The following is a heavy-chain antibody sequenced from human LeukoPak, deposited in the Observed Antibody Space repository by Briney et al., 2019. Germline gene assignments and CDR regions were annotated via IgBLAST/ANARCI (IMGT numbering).Heavy chain of an antibody. CDR1: GGTFSSYA. CDR3: ARFSGNYSGVAFDI. D-gene: IGHD1-26*01. J-gene: IGHJ3*02. V-gene: IGHV1-69*01. Sequence: GASVKVSCKASGGTFSSYAISWVRQAPGQGLEWMGGIIPIFGTANYADEFLGRITITADESTNTAYMELSSLRSEDTAVYYCARFSGNYSGVAFDIWGQGTMVTVSS. CDR2: IIPIFGTA.